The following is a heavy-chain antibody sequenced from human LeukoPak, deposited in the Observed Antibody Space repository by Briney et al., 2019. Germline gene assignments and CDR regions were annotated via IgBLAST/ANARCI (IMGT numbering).Heavy chain of an antibody. J-gene: IGHJ5*02. CDR3: ARDSGTTGEVKFDP. Sequence: TSETLSLTCTVSGCSISSGYYWGWIRQPPGKGLEWIGRIYTSGSTNYNPSLKSRVTMSVDTSKNQFSLKLSSVTAADTAVYYCARDSGTTGEVKFDPWGQGTLVTVSS. V-gene: IGHV4-38-2*02. CDR2: IYTSGST. CDR1: GCSISSGYY. D-gene: IGHD3-10*01.